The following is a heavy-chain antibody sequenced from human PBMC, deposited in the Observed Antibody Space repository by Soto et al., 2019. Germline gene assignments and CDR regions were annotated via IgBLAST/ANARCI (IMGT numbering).Heavy chain of an antibody. D-gene: IGHD3-22*01. CDR2: IYYSEST. Sequence: SETLSLTCTVSGVSISSYYWNWIRQPPGKALEWIGYIYYSESTDYNPSLRSRVTISLDTSKNQFSLKLNSVTAADTAVYYCARDNRSGYYFDYWGQGTLVTVS. J-gene: IGHJ4*02. CDR1: GVSISSYY. CDR3: ARDNRSGYYFDY. V-gene: IGHV4-59*01.